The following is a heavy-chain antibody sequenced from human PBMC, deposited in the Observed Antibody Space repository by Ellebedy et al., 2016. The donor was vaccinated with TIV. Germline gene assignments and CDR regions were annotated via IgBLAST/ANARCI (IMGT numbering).Heavy chain of an antibody. V-gene: IGHV3-30-3*01. J-gene: IGHJ4*02. D-gene: IGHD3-10*01. CDR1: GFTFSSYA. CDR3: AREDGKNGGFDY. CDR2: ISYDGSNK. Sequence: GESLKISXAASGFTFSSYAMHWVRQAPGKGLEWVAVISYDGSNKYYADSVKGRFTISRDNSKNTLYLQMNSLRAEDTAVYYCAREDGKNGGFDYWGQGTLVTVSS.